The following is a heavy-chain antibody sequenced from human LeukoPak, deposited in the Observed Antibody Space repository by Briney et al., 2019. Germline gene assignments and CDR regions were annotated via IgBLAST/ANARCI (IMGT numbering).Heavy chain of an antibody. Sequence: GGSLRLSRAASGFTFSSYAMSWVRQAPGKGLEWVSAISGSGGSTYYADSVKGRFTISRDNSKNTLYLQMNSLRAEDTAVYYCAKDPAGAGYFDYWGQGTLVTVSS. J-gene: IGHJ4*02. CDR1: GFTFSSYA. V-gene: IGHV3-23*01. CDR3: AKDPAGAGYFDY. CDR2: ISGSGGST.